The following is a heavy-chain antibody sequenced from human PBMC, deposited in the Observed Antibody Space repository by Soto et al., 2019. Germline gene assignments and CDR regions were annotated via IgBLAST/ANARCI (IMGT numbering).Heavy chain of an antibody. Sequence: GGSLRLSCVASGYTFNSHEMNWVRQAPGKGLEWISSISGSGTTNYAESLKGRFTISRDXAHKSLFLEMKDLRVEDTAVYYCARGGIHWGQGTMVTVSS. J-gene: IGHJ4*02. V-gene: IGHV3-48*03. CDR2: ISGSGTT. D-gene: IGHD3-16*01. CDR1: GYTFNSHE. CDR3: ARGGIH.